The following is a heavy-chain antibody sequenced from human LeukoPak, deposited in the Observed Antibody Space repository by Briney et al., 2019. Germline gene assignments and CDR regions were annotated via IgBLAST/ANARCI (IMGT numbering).Heavy chain of an antibody. CDR3: ARQENVLLWFGELLPFDY. V-gene: IGHV4-39*01. Sequence: PSETLSLTCTVSGGSISSSSYSWGWIRQPPGKGLEWIGSIYYSGSTYYNPSLKSRVTISVDTSKNQFSLKLSSVTAADTAVYYCARQENVLLWFGELLPFDYWGQGTLVTVSS. D-gene: IGHD3-10*01. J-gene: IGHJ4*02. CDR2: IYYSGST. CDR1: GGSISSSSYS.